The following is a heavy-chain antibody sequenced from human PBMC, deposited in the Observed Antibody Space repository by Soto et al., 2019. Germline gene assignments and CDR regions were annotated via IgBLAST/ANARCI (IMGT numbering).Heavy chain of an antibody. CDR2: IYYSGST. V-gene: IGHV4-59*01. Sequence: SETLSLTCTVSGGSISSYYWSWIRQPPGKGLEWIGYIYYSGSTNYNPPLKSRVTISVDTSKNQFSLKLSSVTAADTAVYYCARSNDGDDIDPWGQGTLVTVSS. CDR1: GGSISSYY. J-gene: IGHJ5*02. CDR3: ARSNDGDDIDP. D-gene: IGHD4-17*01.